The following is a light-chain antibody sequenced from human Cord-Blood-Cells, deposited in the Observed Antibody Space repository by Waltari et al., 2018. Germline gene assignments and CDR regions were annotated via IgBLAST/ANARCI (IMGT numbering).Light chain of an antibody. CDR2: RNN. Sequence: QSVLTQPPPASGTPGQRVTIPCSGSSPNLGSNYVYWYQQLPGPAPKPLIYRNNQRPSGVPDRFSGSKSGTSASLAISGLRSEDEADYYCAAWDDSLSGVFGGGTKLTVL. J-gene: IGLJ3*02. V-gene: IGLV1-47*01. CDR3: AAWDDSLSGV. CDR1: SPNLGSNY.